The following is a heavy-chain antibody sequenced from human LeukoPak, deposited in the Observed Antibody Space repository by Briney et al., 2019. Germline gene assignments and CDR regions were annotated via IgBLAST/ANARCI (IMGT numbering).Heavy chain of an antibody. V-gene: IGHV4-59*01. Sequence: SETLSLTCTVSGGSISSYYWSWIRQPPGKGLEWIGYIYYSGSTNYNPSLKSRVTISVDTSKNQFSLKLSSVTAADTVVYYCARVAHGSGSYYKASVFDYWGQGTLVTVSS. CDR2: IYYSGST. J-gene: IGHJ4*02. D-gene: IGHD3-10*01. CDR1: GGSISSYY. CDR3: ARVAHGSGSYYKASVFDY.